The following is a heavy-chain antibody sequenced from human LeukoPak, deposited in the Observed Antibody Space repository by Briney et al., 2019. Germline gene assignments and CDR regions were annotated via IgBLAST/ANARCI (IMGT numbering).Heavy chain of an antibody. CDR3: ARQLDFADY. CDR1: GYSISSGYY. V-gene: IGHV4-38-2*02. D-gene: IGHD1-1*01. Sequence: PSETLSLTCSVSGYSISSGYYWGWIWQTPGKGLEWVGIIYLDGNTYYSPSLKSRVTISKDTSKNQFSLKLTSVTAADTAVYYCARQLDFADYWGQGTLVTVSS. J-gene: IGHJ4*02. CDR2: IYLDGNT.